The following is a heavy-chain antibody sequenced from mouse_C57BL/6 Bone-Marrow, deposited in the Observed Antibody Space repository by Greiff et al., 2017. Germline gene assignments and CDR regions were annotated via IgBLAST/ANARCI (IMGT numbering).Heavy chain of an antibody. V-gene: IGHV5-4*01. CDR2: ISDGGSYT. Sequence: EVQVVESGGGLVKPGGSLKLSCAASGFTFSSYAMSWVRQTPEKRLEWVATISDGGSYTYYPDNVKGRFTISRDNAKNNLYRQMSHLKSEDTAMYYCARDAVVAPTEYFDVWGTGTTVTVSS. J-gene: IGHJ1*03. D-gene: IGHD1-1*01. CDR3: ARDAVVAPTEYFDV. CDR1: GFTFSSYA.